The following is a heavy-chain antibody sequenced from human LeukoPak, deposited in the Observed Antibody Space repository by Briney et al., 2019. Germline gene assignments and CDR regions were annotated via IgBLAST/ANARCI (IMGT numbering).Heavy chain of an antibody. CDR1: GFMFSTYD. Sequence: GGSLRLSCAAFGFMFSTYDMHWVRQATGKRLEWVSSISIAGDTYYPGSVKDRFTISRENANNSLYLQMNNVRAGDTAVYYCARGRHYGSASPYWFDPWGQGTLLIVSS. CDR3: ARGRHYGSASPYWFDP. J-gene: IGHJ5*02. CDR2: ISIAGDT. V-gene: IGHV3-13*01. D-gene: IGHD3-10*01.